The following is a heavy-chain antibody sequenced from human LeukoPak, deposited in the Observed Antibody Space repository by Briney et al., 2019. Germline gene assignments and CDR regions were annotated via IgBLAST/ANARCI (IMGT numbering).Heavy chain of an antibody. J-gene: IGHJ4*02. CDR2: ISTDGSVT. V-gene: IGHV3-74*01. Sequence: GESLRLSCAASGFTFSTYWMHWVRRAPGKGLVWVSRISTDGSVTSYADSVKGRFTISRDNAKNTMYLQMNSLRAEDTAVYYCARIGGSGSYSGHYFDHWGQGTLVTVSS. D-gene: IGHD3-10*01. CDR1: GFTFSTYW. CDR3: ARIGGSGSYSGHYFDH.